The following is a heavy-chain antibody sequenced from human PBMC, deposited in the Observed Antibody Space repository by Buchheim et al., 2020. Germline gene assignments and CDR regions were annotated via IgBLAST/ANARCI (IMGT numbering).Heavy chain of an antibody. Sequence: QVQLVQSGAEVKKPGASVKVSCKASGYTFTSYYMHWVRQAPGQGLEWMGIINPSGGSTSYAQKFQGRVTMTRATSTSTVYMELSSLRSEDTAVYYCARDREGELSYYYYGMDVWGQGTT. D-gene: IGHD3-16*02. J-gene: IGHJ6*02. CDR1: GYTFTSYY. V-gene: IGHV1-46*01. CDR2: INPSGGST. CDR3: ARDREGELSYYYYGMDV.